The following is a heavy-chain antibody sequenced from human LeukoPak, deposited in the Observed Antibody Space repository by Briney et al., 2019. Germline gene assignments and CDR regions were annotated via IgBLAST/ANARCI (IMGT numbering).Heavy chain of an antibody. CDR2: IYYGGST. CDR1: GGSISSYY. CDR3: ATYYDSIGYRFDY. Sequence: PSETLSLTCTVSGGSISSYYWSWIRQPPGKGLEWIGYIYYGGSTNYNPSLKSRVTMSVDKSKNQYSLKLTSVTAADTAVYYCATYYDSIGYRFDYWGQGTLVTVSS. D-gene: IGHD3-22*01. V-gene: IGHV4-59*12. J-gene: IGHJ4*01.